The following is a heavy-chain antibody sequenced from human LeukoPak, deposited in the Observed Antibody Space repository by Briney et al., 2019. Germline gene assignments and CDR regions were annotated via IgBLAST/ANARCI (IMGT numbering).Heavy chain of an antibody. Sequence: GGSLRLSCAASGFTLSSYGMHWVRQAPGKGLEYVSAIGSNGANTYYASSVMGGFTISRDSSKNTLYLQMGGLRTEDMAVYYCARWLGANDCWGQGVLVSVSS. V-gene: IGHV3-64*01. D-gene: IGHD5-12*01. CDR1: GFTLSSYG. CDR2: IGSNGANT. J-gene: IGHJ4*02. CDR3: ARWLGANDC.